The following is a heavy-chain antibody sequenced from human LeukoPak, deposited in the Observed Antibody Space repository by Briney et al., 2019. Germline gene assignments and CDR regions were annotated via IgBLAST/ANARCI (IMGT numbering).Heavy chain of an antibody. CDR3: ARARGGSYVGPYYFDY. D-gene: IGHD1-26*01. Sequence: GGSLRLSCAASGFTFSSYSMNWVRQASGKGLEWVSSISSSSSYIYYADSVKGRFTISRDNAKNSLYLQMNSLRAEDTAVYYCARARGGSYVGPYYFDYWGQGTLVTVSS. CDR2: ISSSSSYI. V-gene: IGHV3-21*01. CDR1: GFTFSSYS. J-gene: IGHJ4*02.